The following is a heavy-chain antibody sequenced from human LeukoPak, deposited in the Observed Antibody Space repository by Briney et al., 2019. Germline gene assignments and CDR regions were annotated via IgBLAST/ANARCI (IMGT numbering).Heavy chain of an antibody. Sequence: SETLSPTCTVSGGSISSGGYYWSWIRQHPGKGLEWIGYIYYSGSTYYNPSLKSRVTISVDTSKNQFSLKLSSVTAADTAVYYCARDLTPGAFDIWGQGTMVTVSS. CDR2: IYYSGST. CDR1: GGSISSGGYY. J-gene: IGHJ3*02. CDR3: ARDLTPGAFDI. V-gene: IGHV4-31*03. D-gene: IGHD1-14*01.